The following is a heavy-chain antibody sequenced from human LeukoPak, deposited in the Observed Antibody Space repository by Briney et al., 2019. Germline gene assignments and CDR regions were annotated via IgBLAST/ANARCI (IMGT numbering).Heavy chain of an antibody. D-gene: IGHD3-22*01. CDR3: ARTYDSSGYYCSYYFDY. J-gene: IGHJ4*02. CDR2: ISSSGSTI. CDR1: GFTFSSYE. V-gene: IGHV3-48*03. Sequence: GGSLRLSCAASGFTFSSYEMNWVRQAPGKGLEWVSYISSSGSTIYYADSVKGRFTISRDNAKNSPYLQMNSLRAEDTAVYYCARTYDSSGYYCSYYFDYWGQGTLVTVSS.